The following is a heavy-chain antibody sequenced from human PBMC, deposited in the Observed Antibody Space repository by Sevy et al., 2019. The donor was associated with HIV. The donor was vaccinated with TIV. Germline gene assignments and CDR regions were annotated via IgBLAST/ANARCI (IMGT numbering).Heavy chain of an antibody. Sequence: GGSLRLSCAASGFTFSSYGMHWVRQAPGKGLEWVAVLWYDGSNKYYADSVKGRFTISRDNSKNTLYLQMNSLRAEDTAVYYCASLYSSSWYNAFDIWGQGTMVTVSS. CDR1: GFTFSSYG. CDR3: ASLYSSSWYNAFDI. J-gene: IGHJ3*02. V-gene: IGHV3-33*01. D-gene: IGHD6-13*01. CDR2: LWYDGSNK.